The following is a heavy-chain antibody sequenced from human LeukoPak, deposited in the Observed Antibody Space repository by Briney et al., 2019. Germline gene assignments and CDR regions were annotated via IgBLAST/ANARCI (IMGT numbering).Heavy chain of an antibody. V-gene: IGHV5-51*01. Sequence: GESLKISCKGSGYSFTSYWIGWVRQMPGKGLEWMGIIYPGDSDTRYSPSFQGQVTISADKSISTAYLQWSSLKASDTAMYYCARPSSDEYSGSYYDAFDIWGQGTMVTVSS. J-gene: IGHJ3*02. CDR1: GYSFTSYW. CDR3: ARPSSDEYSGSYYDAFDI. D-gene: IGHD1-26*01. CDR2: IYPGDSDT.